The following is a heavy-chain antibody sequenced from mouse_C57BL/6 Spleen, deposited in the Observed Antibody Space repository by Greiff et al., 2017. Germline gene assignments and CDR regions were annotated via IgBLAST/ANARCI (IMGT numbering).Heavy chain of an antibody. Sequence: DVKLQESGPGLVKPSQSLSLTCSVTGYSITSGYYWNWIRQFPGNKLEWMGYISYDGSNNYNPSLKNRISITRDTSKNQFFLKLNSVTTEDTATYYCAIYYDFWYFDVWGTGTTVTVSS. CDR2: ISYDGSN. J-gene: IGHJ1*03. D-gene: IGHD2-4*01. CDR1: GYSITSGYY. CDR3: AIYYDFWYFDV. V-gene: IGHV3-6*01.